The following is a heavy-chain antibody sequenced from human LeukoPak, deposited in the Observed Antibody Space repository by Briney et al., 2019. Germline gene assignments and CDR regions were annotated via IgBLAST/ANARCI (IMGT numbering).Heavy chain of an antibody. CDR1: GLTFSSHA. CDR2: IYSGGST. J-gene: IGHJ4*02. D-gene: IGHD3-10*01. CDR3: AKDIGGGSPDY. V-gene: IGHV3-53*05. Sequence: GGSLRLSCVASGLTFSSHAMTWVRQAPGKGLEWVSVIYSGGSTYYADSVKGRFTISRDNSKNSLYLQMNSLRTEDTALYYCAKDIGGGSPDYWGQGTLVTVSS.